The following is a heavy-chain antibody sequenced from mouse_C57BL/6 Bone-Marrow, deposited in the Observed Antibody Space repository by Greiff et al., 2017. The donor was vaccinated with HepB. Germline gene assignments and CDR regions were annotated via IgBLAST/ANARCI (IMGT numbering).Heavy chain of an antibody. V-gene: IGHV5-12*01. CDR2: ISNGGGST. CDR1: GFTFSDYY. J-gene: IGHJ2*01. D-gene: IGHD1-1*01. Sequence: EVQLVESGGGLVQPGGSLKLSCAASGFTFSDYYMYWVRQTPEKRLEWVAYISNGGGSTYYPDTVKGRFTISRDNAKTTLYLQMRRLKSEDTAMYYCARQIDYYGSSYFDYWGQGTTLTVSS. CDR3: ARQIDYYGSSYFDY.